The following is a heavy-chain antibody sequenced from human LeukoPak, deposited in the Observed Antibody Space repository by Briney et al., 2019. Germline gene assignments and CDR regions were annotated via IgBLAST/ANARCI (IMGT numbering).Heavy chain of an antibody. Sequence: ASVKVSCKASGYTFISSDIKWVRQASGQGLEWMGWINPDSGNTGYAQKFQERVTMTRDISTSTAYMELSSLRSEDTAVYYCAGGTLPEILLTVYVVYGTFVWGEGNTVTASS. CDR3: AGGTLPEILLTVYVVYGTFV. V-gene: IGHV1-8*02. CDR2: INPDSGNT. CDR1: GYTFISSD. D-gene: IGHD2-8*01. J-gene: IGHJ6*01.